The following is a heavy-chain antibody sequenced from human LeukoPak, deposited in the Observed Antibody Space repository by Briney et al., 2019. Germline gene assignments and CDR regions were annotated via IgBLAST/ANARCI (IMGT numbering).Heavy chain of an antibody. CDR1: GGTFSSYA. Sequence: SVKVSCKASGGTFSSYAISWVRQAPGQGLEWMGGIIPIFGTANYAQKFQGRVTITADESTSTAYMELSSLRSEDTAVYYCARSQNDIFVVPAPHLIWYYFDYWGQGTLVTVSS. CDR3: ARSQNDIFVVPAPHLIWYYFDY. J-gene: IGHJ4*02. V-gene: IGHV1-69*13. D-gene: IGHD2-2*01. CDR2: IIPIFGTA.